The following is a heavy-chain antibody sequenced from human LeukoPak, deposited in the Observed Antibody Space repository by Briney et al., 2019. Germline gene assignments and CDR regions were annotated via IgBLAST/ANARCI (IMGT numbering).Heavy chain of an antibody. J-gene: IGHJ5*02. D-gene: IGHD3-22*01. CDR1: GYTFTGYY. Sequence: ASVKVSCKASGYTFTGYYMHWVRQAPGQGLEWMGWINPNSGGTNYAQKFQGRVTMTRDTSISTAYMELSRLRSDDTAVYYCARGPSLSYYYDSSVDPWGQGTLVTVSS. CDR2: INPNSGGT. V-gene: IGHV1-2*02. CDR3: ARGPSLSYYYDSSVDP.